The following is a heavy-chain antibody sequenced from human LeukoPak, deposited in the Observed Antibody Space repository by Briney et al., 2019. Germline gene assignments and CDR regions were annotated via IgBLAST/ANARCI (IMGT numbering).Heavy chain of an antibody. D-gene: IGHD1-26*01. CDR2: TSYDGSDK. J-gene: IGHJ3*02. CDR3: AKEETYSAFDI. V-gene: IGHV3-30*18. CDR1: GFTFSSYG. Sequence: GGSLRLSCAASGFTFSSYGMHWVRQAPGKGLEWVAVTSYDGSDKYYADSVKGRFTISRDNSKNTLYLQMSSLRAEDTAVYYCAKEETYSAFDIWGQGTMVTVSS.